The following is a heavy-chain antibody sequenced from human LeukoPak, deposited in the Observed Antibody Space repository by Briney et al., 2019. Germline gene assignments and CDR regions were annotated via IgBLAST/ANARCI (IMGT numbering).Heavy chain of an antibody. CDR2: ISSSTNTI. V-gene: IGHV3-48*02. J-gene: IGHJ3*02. D-gene: IGHD4-23*01. Sequence: GGSLRLSCAASGFIFSSYSMNWVRQAPGKGLEWVSYISSSTNTIYYADSVKGRFTISRDNAKNSLFLQMNSLRDEDTAVYYCARGGYGANDDAFDIWGQGTMVTVSS. CDR1: GFIFSSYS. CDR3: ARGGYGANDDAFDI.